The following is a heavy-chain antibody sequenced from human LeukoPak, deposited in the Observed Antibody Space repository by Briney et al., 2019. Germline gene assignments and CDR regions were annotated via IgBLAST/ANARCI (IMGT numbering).Heavy chain of an antibody. J-gene: IGHJ6*03. V-gene: IGHV1-69*01. D-gene: IGHD6-13*01. Sequence: SVKVSCKASGATFSSYAISWVRQAPGQGLEWMGGIIPIFGTANYAQKFQGRVTITADESTSTAYMELNSLRAEDTAVYYCARSYSSTPQYYYYYYMDVWGKGTTVTVSS. CDR2: IIPIFGTA. CDR3: ARSYSSTPQYYYYYYMDV. CDR1: GATFSSYA.